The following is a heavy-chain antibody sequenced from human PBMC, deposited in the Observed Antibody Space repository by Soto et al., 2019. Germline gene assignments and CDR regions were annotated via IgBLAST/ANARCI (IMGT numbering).Heavy chain of an antibody. CDR2: ISGSGGST. Sequence: EVQLLESGGGLVQPGGSLRLSCAASGFTFSSYAMSWVRQAPGKGLEWVSAISGSGGSTYYADSVNGRFTISRDNSKNTLYLQMNSLRAEDTAVYYCAKALFSDMLAFDIWGQGTMVTVSS. CDR3: AKALFSDMLAFDI. D-gene: IGHD3-9*01. CDR1: GFTFSSYA. J-gene: IGHJ3*02. V-gene: IGHV3-23*01.